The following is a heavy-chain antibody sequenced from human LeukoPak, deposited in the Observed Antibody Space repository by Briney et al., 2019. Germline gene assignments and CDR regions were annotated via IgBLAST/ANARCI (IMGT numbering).Heavy chain of an antibody. J-gene: IGHJ6*02. D-gene: IGHD6-19*01. CDR2: ISAYNGNT. CDR3: ARVEDGSGWHQIYYYYGMDV. CDR1: GYTFTSYG. V-gene: IGHV1-18*01. Sequence: GASVKVSCKASGYTFTSYGISWVRQAPGQGLEWMGWISAYNGNTNYAQKLQGRVTMTTDTSTSTAYMELRSLRSDDTAVYYCARVEDGSGWHQIYYYYGMDVWGQGTTVTVSS.